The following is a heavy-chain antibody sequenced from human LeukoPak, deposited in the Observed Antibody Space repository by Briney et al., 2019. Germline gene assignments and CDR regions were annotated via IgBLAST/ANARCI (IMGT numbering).Heavy chain of an antibody. Sequence: GGSLRLSCAASGFTFSSSEMNWVRQAPGKGLEWVSYISISGSTLYYADSVKGRFTISRDNAKNSLYLQMNSLRAEDTAVYYCARGGRYSYGAPRGYFDYWGQGTLVTVSS. V-gene: IGHV3-48*03. J-gene: IGHJ4*02. CDR2: ISISGSTL. CDR1: GFTFSSSE. CDR3: ARGGRYSYGAPRGYFDY. D-gene: IGHD5-18*01.